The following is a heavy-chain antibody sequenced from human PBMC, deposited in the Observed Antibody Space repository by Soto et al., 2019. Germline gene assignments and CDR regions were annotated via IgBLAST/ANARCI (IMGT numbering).Heavy chain of an antibody. CDR1: GFTFSSYS. J-gene: IGHJ3*02. CDR3: ARDLSSSWYAGAFDI. CDR2: ISSSSSYI. V-gene: IGHV3-21*01. D-gene: IGHD6-13*01. Sequence: SLRLSCAASGFTFSSYSMNWVRQAPGKGLEWVSSISSSSSYIYYADSVKGRFTISRDNAKNSLYLQMNSLRAEDTAVYYCARDLSSSWYAGAFDIWGQGTMVTVSS.